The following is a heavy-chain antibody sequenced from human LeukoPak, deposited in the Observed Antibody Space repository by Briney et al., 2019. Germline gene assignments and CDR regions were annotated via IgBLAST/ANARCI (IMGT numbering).Heavy chain of an antibody. CDR2: INPTTGVA. CDR1: GYTFTVHY. J-gene: IGHJ6*03. V-gene: IGHV1-2*06. CDR3: ARLARNYYYLDV. Sequence: GSVKVSCKTSGYTFTVHYMNWVRQPPGQGLEWRGLINPTTGVANYAQKFQGRITVTRDTSINTAYMERSSLRPDDTAVYYCARLARNYYYLDVWGQGTTVTVSS.